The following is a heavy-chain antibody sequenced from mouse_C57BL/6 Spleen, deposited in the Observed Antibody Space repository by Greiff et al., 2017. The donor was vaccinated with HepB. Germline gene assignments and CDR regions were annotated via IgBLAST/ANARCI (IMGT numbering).Heavy chain of an antibody. CDR3: ARHGSSRQVRLQWYFDY. J-gene: IGHJ2*01. CDR1: GYTFTEYT. Sequence: QVQLQQSGAELVKPGASVKLSCKASGYTFTEYTIHWVKQRSGQGLEWIGWFYPGSGSIKYNEKFKDKATLTADKSSSTVYMELIRLTSEDSAVYYCARHGSSRQVRLQWYFDYWGQGTTLTVSS. CDR2: FYPGSGSI. V-gene: IGHV1-62-2*01. D-gene: IGHD3-2*02.